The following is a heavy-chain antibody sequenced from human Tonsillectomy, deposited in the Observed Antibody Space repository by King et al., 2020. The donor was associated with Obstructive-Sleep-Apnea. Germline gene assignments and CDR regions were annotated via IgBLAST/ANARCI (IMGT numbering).Heavy chain of an antibody. CDR2: ISGSGGST. Sequence: VQLVESGGGLVQPGGSLRLSCAASGFSFSSYAMSWVRQAPGKGREWVSGISGSGGSTYYADSVKGRFTISRDNSKNTLYLQMNSLRAEDTAVYYCAKDQAIAVAGTDFWGQGTLVTVSS. CDR3: AKDQAIAVAGTDF. V-gene: IGHV3-23*04. CDR1: GFSFSSYA. J-gene: IGHJ4*02. D-gene: IGHD6-19*01.